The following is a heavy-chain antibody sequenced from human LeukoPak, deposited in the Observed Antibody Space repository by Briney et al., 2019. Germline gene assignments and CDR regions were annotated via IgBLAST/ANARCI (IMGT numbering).Heavy chain of an antibody. CDR3: ARDKVDSSSWCLEWGPHYYYGMDV. CDR2: IYYSGST. Sequence: SETLSLTCTVSGGSISSGDYYWSWIRQPPGKGLEWIGYIYYSGSTYYNPSLKSRVTISVDTSKNQFSLKLSSVTAADTAVYYCARDKVDSSSWCLEWGPHYYYGMDVWGQGTTVTVSS. V-gene: IGHV4-30-4*01. D-gene: IGHD6-13*01. CDR1: GGSISSGDYY. J-gene: IGHJ6*02.